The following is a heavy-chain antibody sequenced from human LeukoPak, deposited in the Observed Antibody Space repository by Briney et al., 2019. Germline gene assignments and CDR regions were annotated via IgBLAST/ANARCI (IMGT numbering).Heavy chain of an antibody. CDR2: IYTSGST. D-gene: IGHD6-19*01. CDR1: GGSISSGSYY. CDR3: ARHEEQWLVRAFDI. V-gene: IGHV4-61*02. J-gene: IGHJ3*02. Sequence: PSETLSLTCTVSGGSISSGSYYWSWIRQPAGKGLEWIGRIYTSGSTNYNPSLESRVTISLDTSKNQLSLKLSSVTAADTAVYYCARHEEQWLVRAFDIWGQGIMVTVSS.